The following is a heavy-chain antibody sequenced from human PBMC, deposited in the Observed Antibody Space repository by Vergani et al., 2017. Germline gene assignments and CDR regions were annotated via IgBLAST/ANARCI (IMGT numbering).Heavy chain of an antibody. J-gene: IGHJ4*02. D-gene: IGHD3-3*01. Sequence: QITLKESGPTLVKPTQTLTLTCTFSGFSLSTSGVGVGWIRQPPGKALEWLALIYWNDDKRYSPSLKSRLTITKDTSKNQVVPTMTNMDPVDTATYYCARSYYDFWSGSVDYWGQGTLVTVSS. CDR3: ARSYYDFWSGSVDY. CDR2: IYWNDDK. CDR1: GFSLSTSGVG. V-gene: IGHV2-5*01.